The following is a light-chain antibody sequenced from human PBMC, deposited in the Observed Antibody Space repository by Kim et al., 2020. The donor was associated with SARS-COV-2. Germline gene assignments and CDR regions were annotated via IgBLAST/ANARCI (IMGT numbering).Light chain of an antibody. V-gene: IGLV6-57*03. CDR2: EDD. CDR1: SGSIANNY. Sequence: GKTVAISCTRSSGSIANNYVQWYQQRPGSAPTTLIYEDDQRPFGVPDRFSGSVDSSSNSASLTISGLQTEDEADYCCQSYDRTNRVFGGGTQLTVL. J-gene: IGLJ3*02. CDR3: QSYDRTNRV.